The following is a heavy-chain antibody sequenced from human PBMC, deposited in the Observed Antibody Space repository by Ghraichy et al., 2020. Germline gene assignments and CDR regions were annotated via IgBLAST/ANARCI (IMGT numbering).Heavy chain of an antibody. J-gene: IGHJ3*02. CDR3: AKDRRAGGATPSEFDI. V-gene: IGHV3-23*01. D-gene: IGHD1-26*01. CDR1: GFTFYKYA. Sequence: GGSLRLSCAASGFTFYKYAMSWVRQAPGKGLEWVSGISRSGTSTYYTDSVKGRITISRDNSKSILNLQMNSLRDEDTAVYYCAKDRRAGGATPSEFDIWGQGTMVTVS. CDR2: ISRSGTST.